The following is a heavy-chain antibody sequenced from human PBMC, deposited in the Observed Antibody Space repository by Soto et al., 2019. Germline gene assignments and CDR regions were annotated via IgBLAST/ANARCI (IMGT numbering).Heavy chain of an antibody. CDR1: GGTFSRFS. J-gene: IGHJ3*02. D-gene: IGHD2-15*01. V-gene: IGHV1-69*12. Sequence: QVQLVQSGAEVKKPGSSVKVSCKASGGTFSRFSFNWVRQAPGQGLEWMGGIMPMFGTEKYAQKFQDKVTLTADEYTGTAYMELSRLTSEDTAVYYCALDSRSRVDAFDIWGPGTLVTVSS. CDR2: IMPMFGTE. CDR3: ALDSRSRVDAFDI.